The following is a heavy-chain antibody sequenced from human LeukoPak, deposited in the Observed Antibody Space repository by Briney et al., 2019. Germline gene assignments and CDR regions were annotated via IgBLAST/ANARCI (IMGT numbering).Heavy chain of an antibody. CDR1: GGSISSSSYY. CDR2: MYYSGST. V-gene: IGHV4-39*07. CDR3: ARVPYCGGDCREYYFDY. J-gene: IGHJ4*02. D-gene: IGHD2-21*02. Sequence: SETLSLTCTVSGGSISSSSYYWGWIRQPPGKGLEWIGSMYYSGSTYYNPSLKSRVTISVDTSKNQFSLKLSSVTAADTAVYYCARVPYCGGDCREYYFDYWGQGTLVTVSS.